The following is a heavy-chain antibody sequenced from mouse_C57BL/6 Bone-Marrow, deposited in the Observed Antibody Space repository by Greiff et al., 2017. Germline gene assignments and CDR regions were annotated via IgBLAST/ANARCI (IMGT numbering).Heavy chain of an antibody. CDR1: GYTFTSYW. V-gene: IGHV1-69*01. CDR3: ARTPGLRLDD. J-gene: IGHJ2*01. CDR2: IDPSDSYT. D-gene: IGHD2-4*01. Sequence: VQLQQPGAELVMPGASVKLSCKASGYTFTSYWMHWVKQRPGQGLVWIGEIDPSDSYTNYNQKFKGKSTLTVDKSSSTAYMQLSSQTSEDSAVYYCARTPGLRLDDWGQGTTLTVSS.